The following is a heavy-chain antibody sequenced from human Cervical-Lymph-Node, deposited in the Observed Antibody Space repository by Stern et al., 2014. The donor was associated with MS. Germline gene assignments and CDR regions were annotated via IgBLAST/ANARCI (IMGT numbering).Heavy chain of an antibody. CDR2: ISSGSGFI. V-gene: IGHV3-21*01. J-gene: IGHJ4*02. CDR1: GLTFNRYS. CDR3: ASHRDGHNPFDY. D-gene: IGHD5-24*01. Sequence: EVQLVESGGGLVKPGGSLRLSCVASGLTFNRYSMNWVRQAPGKGLEWVSSISSGSGFINYVDSVKGRLTISRDNAENSLYLQLNSLRVEDTAVYYCASHRDGHNPFDYWGQGTLVTVSS.